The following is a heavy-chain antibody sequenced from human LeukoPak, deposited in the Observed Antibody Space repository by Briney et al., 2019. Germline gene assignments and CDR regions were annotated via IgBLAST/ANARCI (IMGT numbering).Heavy chain of an antibody. D-gene: IGHD1-26*01. CDR2: ISSGSSYT. V-gene: IGHV3-11*03. CDR1: GFSFRECY. J-gene: IGHJ5*02. Sequence: GGSLRLSCAASGFSFRECYMSWIRQAPGKGLEGVSCISSGSSYTNYTDSVKGRFTISRDNAKRSLYLQMNSLPAEDTAVYYCARSGGTYGWFDPWGQGTLVTVSS. CDR3: ARSGGTYGWFDP.